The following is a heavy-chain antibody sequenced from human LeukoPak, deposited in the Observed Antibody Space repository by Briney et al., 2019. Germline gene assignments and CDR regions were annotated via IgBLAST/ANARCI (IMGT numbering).Heavy chain of an antibody. CDR1: GFTFSSYG. V-gene: IGHV3-30*18. CDR3: AKGYSYGQYYFDY. J-gene: IGHJ4*02. CDR2: ISYDGSNK. D-gene: IGHD5-18*01. Sequence: GRSLRPSCAASGFTFSSYGMHWVRQAPGKGLEWVAVISYDGSNKYYADSVKGRFTISRDNSKNTLYLQMNSLRAEDTAVYYCAKGYSYGQYYFDYWGQGTLVTVSS.